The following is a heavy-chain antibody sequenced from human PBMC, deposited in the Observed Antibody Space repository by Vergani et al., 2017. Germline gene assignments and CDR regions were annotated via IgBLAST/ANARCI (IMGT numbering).Heavy chain of an antibody. V-gene: IGHV1-2*02. D-gene: IGHD3-22*01. CDR2: INPNSGGT. CDR1: GYTFTGYY. Sequence: QVQLVQSGAEVKKPGASVKVSCKASGYTFTGYYMHWVRQAPGQGLEWMGWINPNSGGTNYAQKFQGRVTMTRDTSISTAYMELSRLRSDHTGEYYCAGYYYDSSGYYFGIPDAFDIWGQGTMVTVSS. J-gene: IGHJ3*02. CDR3: AGYYYDSSGYYFGIPDAFDI.